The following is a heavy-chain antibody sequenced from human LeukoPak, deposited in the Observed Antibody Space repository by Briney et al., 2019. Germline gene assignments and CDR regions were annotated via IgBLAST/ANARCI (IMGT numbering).Heavy chain of an antibody. V-gene: IGHV4-39*01. CDR1: GGPISSSSYY. Sequence: SETLSLTCTVPGGPISSSSYYWGWIRQPPGKGLERIGSIYYSGSTYYHPSLKSRVTISVDTSKNQFSLKLSSVTAADTAVYYCARQGYSSSWTFDYWGQGTLVTVSS. CDR3: ARQGYSSSWTFDY. CDR2: IYYSGST. J-gene: IGHJ4*02. D-gene: IGHD6-13*01.